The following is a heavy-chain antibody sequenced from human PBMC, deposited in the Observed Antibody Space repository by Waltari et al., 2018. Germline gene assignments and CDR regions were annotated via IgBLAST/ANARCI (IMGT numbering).Heavy chain of an antibody. CDR2: IYYSGST. CDR3: ARDWVQGSNWFDP. J-gene: IGHJ5*02. Sequence: QVQLQESGPGLVKPSETLSLTCAVSGYSISSGYYWGWIRQPPGKGLEWIGSIYYSGSTYYNPSLKSRVTISVDTSKNQFSLKLSSVTAADTAVYYCARDWVQGSNWFDPWGQGTLVTVSS. V-gene: IGHV4-38-2*02. CDR1: GYSISSGYY. D-gene: IGHD3-16*01.